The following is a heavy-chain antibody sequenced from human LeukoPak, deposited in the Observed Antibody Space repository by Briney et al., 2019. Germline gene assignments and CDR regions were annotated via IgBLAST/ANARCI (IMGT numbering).Heavy chain of an antibody. V-gene: IGHV4-59*12. Sequence: SETLSLTCTVSGGSISSYYWSWIRQPPGKGLEWIGYIYYSGSTNYNPSLKSRVTISVDTSKNQFSLKLSSVTAADTAVYYCARESVTRKDYDYWGQGTLVTVSS. CDR2: IYYSGST. CDR3: ARESVTRKDYDY. CDR1: GGSISSYY. D-gene: IGHD3-16*01. J-gene: IGHJ4*02.